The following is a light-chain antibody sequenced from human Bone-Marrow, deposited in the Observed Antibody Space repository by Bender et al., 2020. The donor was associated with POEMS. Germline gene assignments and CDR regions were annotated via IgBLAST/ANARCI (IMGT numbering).Light chain of an antibody. J-gene: IGLJ2*01. Sequence: NFMLAQPHSVSESPGKTVTISCTRSSGSIGSDYVQWYQQRPGSAPTTVIFEDNQRPSGVPDRFSGSIDSSSNSASLTISGLKTEGEADYYCQSYDTSVVVFGGGTKLTVL. V-gene: IGLV6-57*04. CDR1: SGSIGSDY. CDR3: QSYDTSVVV. CDR2: EDN.